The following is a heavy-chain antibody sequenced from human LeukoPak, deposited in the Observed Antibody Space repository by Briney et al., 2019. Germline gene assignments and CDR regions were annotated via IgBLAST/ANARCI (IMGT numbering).Heavy chain of an antibody. D-gene: IGHD1-1*01. Sequence: ASVKVSCKASGFTFSAYYMHWVRQAPGQGPEWMGWINPYSCGTKYAQRFQGRVTMTLDTSISTAYMELLRLRSDDTAVYFCARSFNWNDPLNDASDIWGQGTMVTVSS. J-gene: IGHJ3*02. CDR2: INPYSCGT. CDR1: GFTFSAYY. V-gene: IGHV1-2*02. CDR3: ARSFNWNDPLNDASDI.